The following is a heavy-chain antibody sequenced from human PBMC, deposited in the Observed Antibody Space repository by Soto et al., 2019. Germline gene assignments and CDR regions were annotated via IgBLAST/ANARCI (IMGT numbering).Heavy chain of an antibody. Sequence: GGSLRSSCAASGFTFRSYAMPWVRQAPGKGLEWVAVISYDGRNKYYADSVKGRFTISRDNSKNTLYLQMNSLRAEDTAVYYCACGSYYVLGSFDIWCQGPMVNVSS. J-gene: IGHJ3*02. CDR3: ACGSYYVLGSFDI. CDR1: GFTFRSYA. CDR2: ISYDGRNK. V-gene: IGHV3-30*04. D-gene: IGHD1-26*01.